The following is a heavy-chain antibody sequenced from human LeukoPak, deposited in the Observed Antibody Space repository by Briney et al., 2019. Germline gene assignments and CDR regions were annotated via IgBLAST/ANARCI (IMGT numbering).Heavy chain of an antibody. CDR3: ARVEYSSSLGYYGMDV. V-gene: IGHV4-34*01. D-gene: IGHD6-6*01. Sequence: PSETLSLTCAVYGGSFSGYYWSGIHQPPGKGLEWIGEINHSGSTNYNPSLKSRVNISVDTSKNQFSLKLSSVPAADTAVYYCARVEYSSSLGYYGMDVWGQGTTVTVSS. CDR1: GGSFSGYY. CDR2: INHSGST. J-gene: IGHJ6*02.